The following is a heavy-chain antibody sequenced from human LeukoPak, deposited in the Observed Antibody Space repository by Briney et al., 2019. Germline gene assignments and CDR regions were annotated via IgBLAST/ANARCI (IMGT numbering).Heavy chain of an antibody. CDR2: IYHSGST. V-gene: IGHV4-4*02. CDR3: ARDTTTGIAAARELVGSDAFDI. D-gene: IGHD6-13*01. Sequence: PSGTLSLTCAVSGGSISSSNWWSWVRQPPGKGLEWIGEIYHSGSTNYNPSLKSRVTISVDKSKNQFSLKLSSVTAADTAVYYCARDTTTGIAAARELVGSDAFDIWGQGTMVTVSS. J-gene: IGHJ3*02. CDR1: GGSISSSNW.